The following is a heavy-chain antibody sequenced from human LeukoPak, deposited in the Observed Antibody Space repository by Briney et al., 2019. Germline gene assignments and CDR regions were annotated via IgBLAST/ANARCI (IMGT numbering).Heavy chain of an antibody. J-gene: IGHJ5*02. CDR3: AKDLQP. Sequence: QPGGSLRLSCAASGFTFSRHGMNWVRQAPGKGLEWVSGISPSGDILYYADSVKGQFTISRDNSKNTLYLQMNSLRAEDTAVYYCAKDLQPWGQGTLVTVSS. CDR1: GFTFSRHG. V-gene: IGHV3-23*01. CDR2: ISPSGDIL.